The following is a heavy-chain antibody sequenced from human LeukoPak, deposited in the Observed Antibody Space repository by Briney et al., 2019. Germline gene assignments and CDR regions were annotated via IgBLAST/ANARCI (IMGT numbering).Heavy chain of an antibody. V-gene: IGHV3-23*01. CDR2: ISGSGGST. J-gene: IGHJ4*02. CDR3: AKGPDNYRLDGYFDY. Sequence: SGGSLRLSCAASGFTFSSYAMSWVRQAPGKGLEWSSPISGSGGSTYYADSVKGRFTISRDNSKNTLYLQMNSLRAEDTAVYYCAKGPDNYRLDGYFDYWGQGTLVTVSS. D-gene: IGHD4-11*01. CDR1: GFTFSSYA.